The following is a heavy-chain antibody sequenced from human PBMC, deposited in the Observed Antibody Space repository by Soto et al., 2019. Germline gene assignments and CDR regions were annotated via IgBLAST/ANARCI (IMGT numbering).Heavy chain of an antibody. J-gene: IGHJ3*02. V-gene: IGHV3-72*01. CDR1: GFTFSGHY. CDR2: ARKKGNTYTT. D-gene: IGHD6-19*01. Sequence: GGSLRLSCAGSGFTFSGHYMNWVRQAPGKGLEWVGRARKKGNTYTTEYAASVEGRFTISRDDSKNSLYLQMNSLKTEDTALYYCAREISGWAPDAFDIWGQGTMVTVSS. CDR3: AREISGWAPDAFDI.